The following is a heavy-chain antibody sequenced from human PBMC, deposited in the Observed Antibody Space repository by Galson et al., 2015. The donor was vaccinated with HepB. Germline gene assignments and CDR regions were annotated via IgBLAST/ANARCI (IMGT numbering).Heavy chain of an antibody. CDR2: ISAHNGNT. J-gene: IGHJ4*02. D-gene: IGHD2-21*01. V-gene: IGHV1-18*04. CDR3: ARVRPPVAVYMVRPVTEYFDH. Sequence: SVKVSCKASNYTFNKYGISWVRQAPGQGLEWLGWISAHNGNTNYAQRVKDRMSLTTDTSTNTAYMELRSLRSDDTALYYCARVRPPVAVYMVRPVTEYFDHWGQGTVVTVSS. CDR1: NYTFNKYG.